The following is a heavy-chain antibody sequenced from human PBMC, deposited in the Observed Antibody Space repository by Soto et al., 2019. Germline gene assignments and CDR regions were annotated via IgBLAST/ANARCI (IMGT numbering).Heavy chain of an antibody. V-gene: IGHV3-23*01. J-gene: IGHJ2*01. CDR3: AKDASSGITSFDL. CDR1: GFTFSSYA. Sequence: EVQLLESGGGLVQPGGSLRLSCAASGFTFSSYAMSWVRQAPGKGLEWVSSISGSGGSTYYADSVKGRFTTSRDNSKNTLYLQMNSLRAEDTALYYCAKDASSGITSFDLWGRGTLVTVSS. CDR2: ISGSGGST. D-gene: IGHD3-3*01.